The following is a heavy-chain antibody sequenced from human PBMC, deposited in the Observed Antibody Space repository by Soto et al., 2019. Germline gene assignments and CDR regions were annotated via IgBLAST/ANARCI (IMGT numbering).Heavy chain of an antibody. D-gene: IGHD1-26*01. Sequence: ASVKVSCKASGYTFTGYYMHWVRQAPGQGLEWMGWINPNSGGTDYAQKFQGRVTMTRDTSISTAYMELSRLRSDDTAVHYCAGGVLSGSYYNWFDPWGQGTPVTVSS. CDR3: AGGVLSGSYYNWFDP. J-gene: IGHJ5*02. CDR2: INPNSGGT. CDR1: GYTFTGYY. V-gene: IGHV1-2*02.